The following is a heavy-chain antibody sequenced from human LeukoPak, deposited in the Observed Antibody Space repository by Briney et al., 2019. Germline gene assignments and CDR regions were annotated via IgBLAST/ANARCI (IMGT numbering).Heavy chain of an antibody. CDR1: GGSISSSSYY. J-gene: IGHJ6*03. V-gene: IGHV4-39*01. CDR2: IYYSGST. D-gene: IGHD3-10*01. CDR3: ATRPGVRGVIRAMDV. Sequence: SETLSLTCTVSGGSISSSSYYWGWIRQPPGKGLEWIGSIYYSGSTYYNPSLKSRVTITVDTSKNQFTLKLNSVTAAHTTVYYCATRPGVRGVIRAMDVWGKGTTVTISS.